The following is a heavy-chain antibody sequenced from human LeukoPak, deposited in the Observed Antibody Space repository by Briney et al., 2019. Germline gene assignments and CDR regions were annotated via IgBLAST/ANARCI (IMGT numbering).Heavy chain of an antibody. D-gene: IGHD3-3*01. Sequence: TETLSLTCAVYGGSFSGYYWSWIRQPPGKGLEWIGAINHSGSTNYNPSLKSRVTISVDTSKNQFSLKLSSVTAADTAVYYCARGHPVLRFLEWLPTSPYYYYMDVWGKGTTVTVSS. CDR2: INHSGST. CDR3: ARGHPVLRFLEWLPTSPYYYYMDV. J-gene: IGHJ6*03. CDR1: GGSFSGYY. V-gene: IGHV4-34*01.